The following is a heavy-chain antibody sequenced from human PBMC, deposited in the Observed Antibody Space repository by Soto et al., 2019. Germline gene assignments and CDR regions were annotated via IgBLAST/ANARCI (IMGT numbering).Heavy chain of an antibody. CDR1: GYTFTSYD. J-gene: IGHJ4*02. D-gene: IGHD2-15*01. V-gene: IGHV1-8*01. CDR3: ARKSTFCSGGSCYSHLDY. Sequence: QVQLVQSGAEVKKPGASVKVSCKASGYTFTSYDINWVRQATGQGLEWMGWMNPNSGNTGYAQKFQGRVTMTRNTSISTAYMELSSLRSEDTAVYYCARKSTFCSGGSCYSHLDYWGQGTLVTVPS. CDR2: MNPNSGNT.